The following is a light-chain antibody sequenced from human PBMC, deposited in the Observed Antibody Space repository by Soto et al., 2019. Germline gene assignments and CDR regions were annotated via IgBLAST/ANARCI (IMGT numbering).Light chain of an antibody. Sequence: DIQMTQSPSSLSASVGDRVTITCRASQGISTLLNWYQQKPGKAPKVLIYEASSLQSGAPSRFGGSGSGTDFPLTITSLQAEDFASYYCQQSYTTPRSFGQGTKVDIK. CDR3: QQSYTTPRS. CDR1: QGISTL. V-gene: IGKV1-39*01. J-gene: IGKJ1*01. CDR2: EAS.